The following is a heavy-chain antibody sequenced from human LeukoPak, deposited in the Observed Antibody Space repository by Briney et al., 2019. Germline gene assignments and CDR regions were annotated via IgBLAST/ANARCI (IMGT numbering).Heavy chain of an antibody. D-gene: IGHD5-18*01. V-gene: IGHV3-7*01. CDR3: AREIRGYSYGPPSSGHSWFDP. J-gene: IGHJ5*02. Sequence: GGSLRLSCAASGFTFSDAWMSWVRQAPGKGLEWVANIKQDGSEKYYVDSVKGRFTISRDNAKNSLYLQMNSLRAEDTAVYYCAREIRGYSYGPPSSGHSWFDPWGQGTLVTVSS. CDR2: IKQDGSEK. CDR1: GFTFSDAW.